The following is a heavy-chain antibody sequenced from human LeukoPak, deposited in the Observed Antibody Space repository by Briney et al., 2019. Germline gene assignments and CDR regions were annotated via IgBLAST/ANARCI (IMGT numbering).Heavy chain of an antibody. CDR1: GFTFSSYA. CDR2: ISGSGGST. V-gene: IGHV3-23*01. J-gene: IGHJ4*02. CDR3: AKRSFSYTAMVYYFDY. Sequence: GGSLRLSCAASGFTFSSYAMSWVRQAPGKGLEWVSVISGSGGSTYYADFVKGRFTISRDNSKNTLCLQMNSLRAEDTAVYYCAKRSFSYTAMVYYFDYWGQGTLVTVSS. D-gene: IGHD5-18*01.